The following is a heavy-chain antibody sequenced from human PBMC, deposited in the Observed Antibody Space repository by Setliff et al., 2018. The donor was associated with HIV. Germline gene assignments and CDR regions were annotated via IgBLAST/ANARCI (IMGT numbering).Heavy chain of an antibody. CDR3: ARSQWEVPILSWFDP. Sequence: PSETLSLTCTVSGGSISSHYWSWVRQAPGKGLEWVSAISGSGGSTYYADSVKGRFTISRDNSKNTLFLQMDSLNHEDTALYFCARSQWEVPILSWFDPWGQGTSVTVSS. D-gene: IGHD1-26*01. V-gene: IGHV3-23*01. CDR1: GGSISSHY. CDR2: ISGSGGST. J-gene: IGHJ5*02.